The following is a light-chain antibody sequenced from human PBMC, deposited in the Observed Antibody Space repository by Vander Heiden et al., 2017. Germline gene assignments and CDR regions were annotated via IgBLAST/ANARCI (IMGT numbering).Light chain of an antibody. CDR2: GKN. CDR3: SSRDISGNHLV. CDR1: SLRSYS. J-gene: IGLJ1*01. Sequence: SSELTQDPAVSVALGQTVRITCQGDSLRSYSASLYKQKPGQAPVLVIYGKNNRPSGNPDRFSGSSSGNTASLTITGAQAEHEADYYCSSRDISGNHLVFGTGTKVTVL. V-gene: IGLV3-19*01.